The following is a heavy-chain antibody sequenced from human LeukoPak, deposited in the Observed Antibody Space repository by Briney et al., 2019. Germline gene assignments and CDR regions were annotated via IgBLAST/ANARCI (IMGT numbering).Heavy chain of an antibody. V-gene: IGHV4-61*02. D-gene: IGHD1-26*01. CDR1: GVSISSGSYY. CDR3: ESGGR. Sequence: SQTLSLTCTVSGVSISSGSYYWRWIRQPAGRGLEWIGRIYSSGSTNYSPSLKSRVTISIDTSKNQFSLKLSSLTAADTAVYYCESGGRWGQGTMVTVSS. J-gene: IGHJ3*01. CDR2: IYSSGST.